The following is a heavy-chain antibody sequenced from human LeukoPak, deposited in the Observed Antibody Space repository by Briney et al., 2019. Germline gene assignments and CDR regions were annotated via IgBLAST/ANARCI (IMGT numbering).Heavy chain of an antibody. J-gene: IGHJ6*04. V-gene: IGHV3-48*04. CDR3: AELGITMIGGG. CDR1: GFTFSSYS. Sequence: PGGSLRLSCAASGFTFSSYSMDWVRQAPGKGLEWVSYISSSSSTIYYADSVKGRFTISRDNAKNSLYLQMNSLRAEDTAVYYCAELGITMIGGGWGKGTRSPSPQ. CDR2: ISSSSSTI. D-gene: IGHD3-10*02.